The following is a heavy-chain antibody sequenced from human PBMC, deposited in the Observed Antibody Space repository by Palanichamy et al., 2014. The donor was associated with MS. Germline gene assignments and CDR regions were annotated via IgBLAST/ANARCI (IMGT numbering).Heavy chain of an antibody. D-gene: IGHD3-16*01. CDR3: ARSQFYDYVWGTSRAHAFDI. J-gene: IGHJ3*02. V-gene: IGHV4-38-2*01. CDR2: IYHSGST. Sequence: QVQLQEPGAGLVKPSETLSLTCVVSGYSISTGFFWGWIRQPPGKGLEWIGSIYHSGSTYYSPSLKSRVSISVDTSKDQFSLKLSSVTAADMAVYYCARSQFYDYVWGTSRAHAFDIWGQGTMVTVSS. CDR1: GYSISTGFF.